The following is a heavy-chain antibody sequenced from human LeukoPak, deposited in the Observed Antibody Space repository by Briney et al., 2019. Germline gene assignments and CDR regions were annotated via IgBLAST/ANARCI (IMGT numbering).Heavy chain of an antibody. D-gene: IGHD6-19*01. V-gene: IGHV1-2*02. Sequence: ASVKVSCKASGYTFTFYYMHWVRQAPGQGLEWMGWINPNSGGTNYAQKFQGRVTMTRDTSISTAYMELSRLRSDDTAVYYCARDRIRSIAVAGTGLIDYWGQGTLVTVSS. CDR1: GYTFTFYY. CDR3: ARDRIRSIAVAGTGLIDY. CDR2: INPNSGGT. J-gene: IGHJ4*02.